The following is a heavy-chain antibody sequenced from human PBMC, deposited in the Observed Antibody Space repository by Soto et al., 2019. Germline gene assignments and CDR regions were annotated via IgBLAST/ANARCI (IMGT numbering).Heavy chain of an antibody. CDR2: IYYSGST. Sequence: SETLSLTYTVSGGSISSGDYYWSWIRQPPGKGLEWIGYIYYSGSTYYNPSLKSRVTISVDTSKNQFSLKLSSVTAADTAVYYCARATLSNASSAYSSSWLRGSSGCLRDYYFDYWGQGTLVTVSS. J-gene: IGHJ4*02. V-gene: IGHV4-30-4*01. CDR3: ARATLSNASSAYSSSWLRGSSGCLRDYYFDY. D-gene: IGHD6-13*01. CDR1: GGSISSGDYY.